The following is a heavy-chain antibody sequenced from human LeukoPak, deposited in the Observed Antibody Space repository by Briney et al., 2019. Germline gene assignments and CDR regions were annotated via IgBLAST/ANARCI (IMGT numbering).Heavy chain of an antibody. CDR1: GFTVSNNY. D-gene: IGHD2-15*01. J-gene: IGHJ6*02. V-gene: IGHV3-66*01. CDR2: IYSGGRT. CDR3: ARVPVVVGATDYYYGLDV. Sequence: PGGSLGLSCAASGFTVSNNYMTWVRQAPGKGLEWVSVIYSGGRTYYADSVKGRFTISRDNSRNTLYLQMNSLRAEDTAVYYCARVPVVVGATDYYYGLDVWGQGTTVTVSS.